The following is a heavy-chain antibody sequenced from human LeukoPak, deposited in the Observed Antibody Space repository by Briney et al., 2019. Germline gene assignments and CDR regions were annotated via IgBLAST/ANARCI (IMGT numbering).Heavy chain of an antibody. CDR1: GFTFSSYA. D-gene: IGHD4-17*01. J-gene: IGHJ4*02. V-gene: IGHV3-23*01. CDR3: AKTSRGSTVTTLIDY. Sequence: GGSLRLSCAASGFTFSSYAMSWVRQAPGKGLEWVSAISGSGGSTYYADSVKGRFTISRDNSKNTLYLQMNSLRAEDTAVYYCAKTSRGSTVTTLIDYWGQGTLVTVSS. CDR2: ISGSGGST.